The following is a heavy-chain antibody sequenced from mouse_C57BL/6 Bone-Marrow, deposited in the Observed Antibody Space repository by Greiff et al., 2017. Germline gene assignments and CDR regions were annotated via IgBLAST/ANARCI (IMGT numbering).Heavy chain of an antibody. Sequence: EVQLVESGGGLVKPGGSLKLSCAASGFTFSSYTMSWVRQTPEKRLQWVAALSGGGGNTYYPDRVRGRFTISRDNDKNILYLQMSSLRSEDTALYYCSRQVTTVLATKYFDVWGTGTTVTVSS. D-gene: IGHD1-1*01. CDR2: LSGGGGNT. V-gene: IGHV5-9*01. CDR1: GFTFSSYT. J-gene: IGHJ1*03. CDR3: SRQVTTVLATKYFDV.